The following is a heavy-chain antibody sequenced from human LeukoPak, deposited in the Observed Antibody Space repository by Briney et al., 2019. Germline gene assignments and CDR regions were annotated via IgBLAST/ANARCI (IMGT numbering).Heavy chain of an antibody. CDR1: GYTFTSYG. Sequence: ASVKVSCKASGYTFTSYGISWVRQALGQGLEWMRWISAYNGNTNYAQKLQGRVTMTTDTSTSTAYMELRSLRSDDTAVYYCARADTISDAFDIWGQGTMVTVSS. CDR3: ARADTISDAFDI. J-gene: IGHJ3*02. V-gene: IGHV1-18*01. D-gene: IGHD3-9*01. CDR2: ISAYNGNT.